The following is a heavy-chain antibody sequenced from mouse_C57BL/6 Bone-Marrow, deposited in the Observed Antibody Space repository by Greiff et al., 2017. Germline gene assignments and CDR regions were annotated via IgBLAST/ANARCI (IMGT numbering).Heavy chain of an antibody. Sequence: QVQLKQSGPGLVQPSQSLSITCTVSGFSLTSYGVHWVRQSPGKGLEWLGVIWRGGSTDYNAAFMSRLIITEDNSKSQVFFKMNSLQADDAAIYYCAQSYIWYFDVWGTGTTVTVSS. V-gene: IGHV2-5*01. CDR3: AQSYIWYFDV. D-gene: IGHD1-1*01. CDR2: IWRGGST. CDR1: GFSLTSYG. J-gene: IGHJ1*03.